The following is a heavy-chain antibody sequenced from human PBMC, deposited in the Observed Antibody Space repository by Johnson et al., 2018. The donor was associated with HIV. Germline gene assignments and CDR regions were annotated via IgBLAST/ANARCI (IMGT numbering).Heavy chain of an antibody. CDR2: ISWNSGSI. Sequence: QLVESGGGLVQPGGSLRLSCAASGFTFSDYYMSWIRQAPGKGLEWVSGISWNSGSIGYEDSVKGRFTISRDNAKNSLYLQMNSLRAEDTAVYYCASRAGQLLDAFDIWGQRTMVTVSS. CDR1: GFTFSDYY. V-gene: IGHV3-11*04. J-gene: IGHJ3*02. CDR3: ASRAGQLLDAFDI. D-gene: IGHD3-10*01.